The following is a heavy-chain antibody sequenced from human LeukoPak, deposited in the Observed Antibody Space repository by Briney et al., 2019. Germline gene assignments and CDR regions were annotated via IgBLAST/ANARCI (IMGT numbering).Heavy chain of an antibody. CDR2: ISYDGSNK. V-gene: IGHV3-30*03. CDR3: ARDRLGPHAFDI. CDR1: GFTFSSYG. J-gene: IGHJ3*02. Sequence: GGSLRLSCAASGFTFSSYGMHWVRQAPGKGLEWVAVISYDGSNKYYADSVKGRFTISRDNSKNTLYLQMNSLRAEDTAVYYCARDRLGPHAFDIWGQGTMVTVSS. D-gene: IGHD3-16*01.